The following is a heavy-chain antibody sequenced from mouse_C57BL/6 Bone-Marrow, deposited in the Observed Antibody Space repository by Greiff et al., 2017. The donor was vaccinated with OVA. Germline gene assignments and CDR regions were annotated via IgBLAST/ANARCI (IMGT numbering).Heavy chain of an antibody. CDR2: IYPGDGDT. J-gene: IGHJ3*01. CDR1: GYAFSSSW. D-gene: IGHD2-2*01. Sequence: VKLMESGPELVKPGASVKISCKASGYAFSSSWMNWVKQRPGKGLEWIGRIYPGDGDTNYNGKFKGKATLTADKSSSTAYMQLSSLTSEDSAVYFWARCGYGPYWGQGTLVTGSA. V-gene: IGHV1-82*01. CDR3: ARCGYGPY.